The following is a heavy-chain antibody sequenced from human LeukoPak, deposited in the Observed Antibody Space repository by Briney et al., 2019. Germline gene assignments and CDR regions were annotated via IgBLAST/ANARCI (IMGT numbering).Heavy chain of an antibody. J-gene: IGHJ4*02. CDR1: GGSISSSSYY. D-gene: IGHD6-19*01. Sequence: SETLSLTCTVSGGSISSSSYYWGWIRQPPGKGLEWIGSIYYSGSTYYNPSLKSRVTISVDTSMNQFSLKLSSVTAADTAVYYCARDTQWLVSYWGQGTLVTVSS. CDR2: IYYSGST. V-gene: IGHV4-39*07. CDR3: ARDTQWLVSY.